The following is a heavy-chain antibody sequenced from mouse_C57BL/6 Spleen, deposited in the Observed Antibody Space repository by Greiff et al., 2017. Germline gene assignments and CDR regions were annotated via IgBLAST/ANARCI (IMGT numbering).Heavy chain of an antibody. CDR1: GFTFSSYG. CDR2: ISSGGSYT. D-gene: IGHD1-1*01. V-gene: IGHV5-6*01. Sequence: EVKLVESGGDLVKPGGSLKLSCAASGFTFSSYGMSWVRQTPDKRLEWVATISSGGSYTYYPDSVKGRFTISRDNAKNTLYLQMSSLKSEDTAMYYCARAYYGSSHYAMDYWGQGTSVTVSS. J-gene: IGHJ4*01. CDR3: ARAYYGSSHYAMDY.